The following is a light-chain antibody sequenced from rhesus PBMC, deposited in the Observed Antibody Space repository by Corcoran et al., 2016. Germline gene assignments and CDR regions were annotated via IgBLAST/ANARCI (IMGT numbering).Light chain of an antibody. CDR1: ENVNNY. V-gene: IGKV1-74*01. CDR2: KAS. CDR3: QHGYGTPWT. Sequence: DIQMTQSPSSLSASIGDRVTITCRASENVNNYLNWYQQKPGKAPKLLIYKASTLQSGVPSRFSGSGSGTDYTFSISGLQTEDVAIYYCQHGYGTPWTFGQGTKVEIK. J-gene: IGKJ1*01.